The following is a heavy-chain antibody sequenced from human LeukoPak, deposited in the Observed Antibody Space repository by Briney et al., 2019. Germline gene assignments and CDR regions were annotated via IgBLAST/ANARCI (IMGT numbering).Heavy chain of an antibody. V-gene: IGHV3-30*02. Sequence: PGGSLRLSCAASGFTFSNYGMHWVRQAPGKGLKWVAFIRYDAMTQYYSDSVKGRFTISRDNAKNSLYLQMNSLRAEDTALYYCGKDVLAGGLDVWGQGTTVTVSS. CDR3: GKDVLAGGLDV. CDR2: IRYDAMTQ. CDR1: GFTFSNYG. J-gene: IGHJ6*02.